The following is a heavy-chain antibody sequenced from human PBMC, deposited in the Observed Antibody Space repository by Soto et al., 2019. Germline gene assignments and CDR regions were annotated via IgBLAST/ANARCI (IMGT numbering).Heavy chain of an antibody. V-gene: IGHV3-23*01. J-gene: IGHJ6*03. CDR3: AKTLGDIVVRDYYMDV. CDR1: GFTFSSYA. Sequence: GGSLRLSCAASGFTFSSYAMSWVRQAPGKGLEWVSAISGSGGSTYYADSVKGRFTISRDNSKNTLYLQMNSLRAEDTAVYYCAKTLGDIVVRDYYMDVWGKGTTVTVSS. CDR2: ISGSGGST. D-gene: IGHD2-15*01.